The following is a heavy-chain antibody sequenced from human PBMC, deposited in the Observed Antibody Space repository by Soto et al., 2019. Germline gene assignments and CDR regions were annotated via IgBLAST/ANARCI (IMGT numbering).Heavy chain of an antibody. Sequence: QVPLVQSGAEVKKPGASVKVSCKASGYTFTSYGISWVRQAPGQGLEWMGWISAYNGNTNYAQKLQGRVTMTTDTSTSTAYMELRSLRSDDTAVYYCARDLVAVVPHSYYYYMDVWGKGTTVTVSS. CDR1: GYTFTSYG. V-gene: IGHV1-18*01. CDR2: ISAYNGNT. J-gene: IGHJ6*03. CDR3: ARDLVAVVPHSYYYYMDV. D-gene: IGHD2-2*01.